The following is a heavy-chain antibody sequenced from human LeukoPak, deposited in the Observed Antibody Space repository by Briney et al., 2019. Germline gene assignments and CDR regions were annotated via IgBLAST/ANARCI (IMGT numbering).Heavy chain of an antibody. Sequence: SETLSLTCTVSGGSISSYYWSWIRQPPGKGLEWIGYIYYSGSTNYNPSLKSRVTISVDTSENQFSLKLSSVTAADTAVYYCARGRQQWLVSDWGQGTLVTVSS. D-gene: IGHD6-19*01. CDR3: ARGRQQWLVSD. CDR1: GGSISSYY. V-gene: IGHV4-59*01. CDR2: IYYSGST. J-gene: IGHJ4*02.